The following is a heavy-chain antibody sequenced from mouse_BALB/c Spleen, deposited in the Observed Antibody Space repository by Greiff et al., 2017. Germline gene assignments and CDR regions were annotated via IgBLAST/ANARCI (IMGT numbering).Heavy chain of an antibody. V-gene: IGHV7-3*02. CDR1: GFTFTDYY. CDR3: AREWTGVFAY. CDR2: IRNKANGYTT. J-gene: IGHJ3*01. Sequence: EVQLVESGGGLVQPGGSLRLSCATSGFTFTDYYMSWVRQPPGKALEWLGFIRNKANGYTTEYSASVKGRFTISRDNSQSILYLQMNTLRAEDSATYYCAREWTGVFAYWGQGTLVTVSA.